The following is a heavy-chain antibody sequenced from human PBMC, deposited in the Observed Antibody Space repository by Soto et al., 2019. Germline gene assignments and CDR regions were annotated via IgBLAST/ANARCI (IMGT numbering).Heavy chain of an antibody. J-gene: IGHJ3*02. V-gene: IGHV4-31*03. CDR1: GGSISSGGYY. D-gene: IGHD3-16*02. CDR2: IYYSGST. CDR3: ASHSALPSYDYIWGSYRLDAFDI. Sequence: SETLSLTCTVSGGSISSGGYYWSWIRQHPGKGLEWIGYIYYSGSTYYNPSLKSRVTISVDTSKNQFSLKLSSVTAADTAVYYCASHSALPSYDYIWGSYRLDAFDIWGQGTMVTVSS.